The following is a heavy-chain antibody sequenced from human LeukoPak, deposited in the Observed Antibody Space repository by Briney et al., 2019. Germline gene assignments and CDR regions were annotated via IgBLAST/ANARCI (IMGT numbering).Heavy chain of an antibody. Sequence: ASVKVSCKASGYTFTSYGISWVRQAPGQGLEWMGWISAYNGNTNYAQKLQGRVTMTTDTSTSTAYMELRSLRSDDTAVYYCARVSGRVFWPLPQFDYWGQGTLVTVSS. V-gene: IGHV1-18*01. CDR1: GYTFTSYG. CDR3: ARVSGRVFWPLPQFDY. D-gene: IGHD3-9*01. J-gene: IGHJ4*02. CDR2: ISAYNGNT.